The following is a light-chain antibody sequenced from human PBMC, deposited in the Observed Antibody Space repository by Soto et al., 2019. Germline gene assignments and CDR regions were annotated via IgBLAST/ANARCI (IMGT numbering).Light chain of an antibody. CDR1: QSVSSY. CDR2: DAS. Sequence: EIVLTPSPATLSLSPWERANLSCRASQSVSSYLAWYQQKPGQAPRLLIYDASNRATGIPARFSGSGSGTEFTLTISSLEPEDFAVYYCQQRSNWPPSITFGQGTRLEIK. V-gene: IGKV3-11*01. J-gene: IGKJ5*01. CDR3: QQRSNWPPSIT.